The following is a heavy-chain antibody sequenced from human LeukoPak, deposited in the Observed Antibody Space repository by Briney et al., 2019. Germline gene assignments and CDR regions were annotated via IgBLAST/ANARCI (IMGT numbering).Heavy chain of an antibody. Sequence: GGSLRLSCAAFGFTITTYWMTWVRQAPGKGLEWVAKIKEDGSERSYVDSVKGRFTISRDNARNSLYLQMNSLRVEDTAVYFCARHQMDTGYRPFDIWGQGRMVTVSS. D-gene: IGHD5-24*01. CDR3: ARHQMDTGYRPFDI. CDR1: GFTITTYW. CDR2: IKEDGSER. V-gene: IGHV3-7*01. J-gene: IGHJ3*02.